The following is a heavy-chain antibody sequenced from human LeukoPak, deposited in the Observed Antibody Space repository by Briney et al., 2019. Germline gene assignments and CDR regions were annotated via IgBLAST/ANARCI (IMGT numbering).Heavy chain of an antibody. J-gene: IGHJ5*02. V-gene: IGHV4-59*01. Sequence: SETLSLTCTVSGGSISSYYRSWIRQPPGKGLEWIGYIYYSGSTNYNPSLKSRVTISVDTSKNQFSLKLSSVTAADTAVYYCARAGFSPVAGIKYNWFDPWGQGTLVTVSS. CDR2: IYYSGST. CDR1: GGSISSYY. CDR3: ARAGFSPVAGIKYNWFDP. D-gene: IGHD6-19*01.